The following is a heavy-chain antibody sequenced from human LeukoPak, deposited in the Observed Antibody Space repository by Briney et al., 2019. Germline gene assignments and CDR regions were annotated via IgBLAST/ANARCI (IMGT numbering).Heavy chain of an antibody. CDR1: GFTFTNAW. J-gene: IGHJ4*02. Sequence: PGGSLRPSCAASGFTFTNAWMTWVRQAPGKGLEWVGRIKSNTGGGTTDYAAPVKGRFTISRDDSKNTLNLQMNSLKTEDTAVYYCTTFYYYGSGSYLGYWGQGTLVTVSS. D-gene: IGHD3-10*01. CDR3: TTFYYYGSGSYLGY. CDR2: IKSNTGGGTT. V-gene: IGHV3-15*01.